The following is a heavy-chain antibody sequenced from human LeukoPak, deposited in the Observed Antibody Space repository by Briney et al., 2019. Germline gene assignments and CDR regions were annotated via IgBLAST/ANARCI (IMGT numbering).Heavy chain of an antibody. CDR2: VHSSGST. CDR3: AKEGRSSTPGY. D-gene: IGHD2-15*01. V-gene: IGHV4-4*07. Sequence: SETLSLTCTVSGGSISTYYWSWIRQPAGEGLEWVGRVHSSGSTDYNPSLRSRVTMSVDTSKNQFSLNLRSVTAADTAVYYCAKEGRSSTPGYWGQGTLVTVSS. CDR1: GGSISTYY. J-gene: IGHJ4*02.